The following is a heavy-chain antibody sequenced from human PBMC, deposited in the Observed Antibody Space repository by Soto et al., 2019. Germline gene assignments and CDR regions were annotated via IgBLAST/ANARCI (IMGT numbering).Heavy chain of an antibody. CDR1: GCTFSSYA. CDR3: ATGNRYCSSTSCLKDYYYYYYMDV. J-gene: IGHJ6*03. V-gene: IGHV1-18*01. D-gene: IGHD2-2*01. CDR2: ISAYNGKT. Sequence: GASLRVSCRSSGCTFSSYAISWVRRAPGQGLEWMGWISAYNGKTNYAQKFQGRVTMTEDTSTDTAYMELSSLRSEDTAVYYRATGNRYCSSTSCLKDYYYYYYMDVWGKGTTVTVSS.